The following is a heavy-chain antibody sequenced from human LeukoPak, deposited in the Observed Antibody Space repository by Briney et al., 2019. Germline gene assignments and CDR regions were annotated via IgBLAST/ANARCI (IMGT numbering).Heavy chain of an antibody. V-gene: IGHV1-69*04. Sequence: ASVKVSCKASGGTFSSYAISWVRQAPGQGLEWMGRIIPILGIANYAQKFQGRVTITADKSTSTAYMELSSLRSEDTAVYYCARGHIVVVPASYGMDVWGQGTTVTVSS. CDR1: GGTFSSYA. J-gene: IGHJ6*02. D-gene: IGHD2-2*01. CDR3: ARGHIVVVPASYGMDV. CDR2: IIPILGIA.